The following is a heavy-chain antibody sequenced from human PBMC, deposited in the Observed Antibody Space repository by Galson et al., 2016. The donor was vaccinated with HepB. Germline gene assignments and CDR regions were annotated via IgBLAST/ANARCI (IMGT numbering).Heavy chain of an antibody. V-gene: IGHV3-11*05. Sequence: SLRLSCAASGFTFSDYYMSRVRQAPGKGLEWVSDISGSSAYTNYADSVKGRVTISRDNAKKSLYLQLNSLRAEDTAVYYCAREGGGNSYAGNAFDIWGQGTMLTVSS. J-gene: IGHJ3*02. D-gene: IGHD4-23*01. CDR2: ISGSSAYT. CDR3: AREGGGNSYAGNAFDI. CDR1: GFTFSDYY.